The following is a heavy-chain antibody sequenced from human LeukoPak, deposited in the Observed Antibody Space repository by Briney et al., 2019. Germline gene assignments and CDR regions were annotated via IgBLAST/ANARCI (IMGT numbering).Heavy chain of an antibody. Sequence: SETLSLTCAVYGGSFSGYYWSWIRQPPGKGLEWIGEINHSGSTNYNPSLKSRVTISVDTSKNQFSLKLSSVTAADTAVYYCAGDRDYDILTGYYYYYYMDVWGKGTTVTVSS. V-gene: IGHV4-34*01. CDR1: GGSFSGYY. CDR3: AGDRDYDILTGYYYYYYMDV. J-gene: IGHJ6*03. D-gene: IGHD3-9*01. CDR2: INHSGST.